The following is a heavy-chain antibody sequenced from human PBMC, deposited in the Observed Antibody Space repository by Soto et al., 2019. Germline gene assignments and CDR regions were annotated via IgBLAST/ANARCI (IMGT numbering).Heavy chain of an antibody. CDR3: AKDPGARYCSGDSCYSLGRKGPN. J-gene: IGHJ4*02. CDR1: GFTFSSYA. V-gene: IGHV3-23*01. CDR2: ISGGGGNT. D-gene: IGHD2-15*01. Sequence: EVQLLESGGGSVQPGGSLRLSCAASGFTFSSYAMSWVRQAPGKGLEWVSGISGGGGNTYYADSVKGRFTISRDNSKNTLSLKMNSLSAVDTAIYYCAKDPGARYCSGDSCYSLGRKGPNWGQGTPVTVSS.